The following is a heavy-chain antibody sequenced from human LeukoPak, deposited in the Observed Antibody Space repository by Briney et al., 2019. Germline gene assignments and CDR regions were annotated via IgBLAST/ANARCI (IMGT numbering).Heavy chain of an antibody. Sequence: ASVKVSCKASGYTFTGYYMHWVRQAPGQGLEWMGWINPNSGGTNYAQKFQGWVTMTRDTSISTAYMELSRLRSDDTAVYYCARASPDSSGYYYSYWGQGTLVTVSS. CDR1: GYTFTGYY. CDR3: ARASPDSSGYYYSY. D-gene: IGHD3-22*01. CDR2: INPNSGGT. J-gene: IGHJ4*02. V-gene: IGHV1-2*04.